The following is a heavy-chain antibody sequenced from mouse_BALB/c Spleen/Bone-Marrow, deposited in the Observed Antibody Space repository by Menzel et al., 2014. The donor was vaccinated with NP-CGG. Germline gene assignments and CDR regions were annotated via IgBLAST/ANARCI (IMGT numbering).Heavy chain of an antibody. CDR3: ARHAYYDQTEVSFVY. V-gene: IGHV5-9-2*01. Sequence: EVKLQESGGGLVKSGGSLKLSCAASGFTFSNYGMSWVRQTPEKRLEWVATISGGGSCTFYSDSVKGRFTISRDNAKNNLYLQLSSLRSEDTALYYCARHAYYDQTEVSFVYWGQGTLVTVSA. J-gene: IGHJ3*01. D-gene: IGHD2-4*01. CDR1: GFTFSNYG. CDR2: ISGGGSCT.